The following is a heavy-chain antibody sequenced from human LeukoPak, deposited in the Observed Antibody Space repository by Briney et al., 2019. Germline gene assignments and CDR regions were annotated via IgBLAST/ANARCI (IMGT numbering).Heavy chain of an antibody. J-gene: IGHJ4*02. V-gene: IGHV4-38-2*02. CDR3: ARVNAPVATFDY. CDR1: GYSISSTYY. CDR2: ISHSGNT. Sequence: PSETLSLTCTVSGYSISSTYYGAWIRRPPGKGLEWIATISHSGNTYYTPSLESRLTISLDTSKNHFSLRLSSVTAADTAVYYCARVNAPVATFDYWGLGTLVAVSS. D-gene: IGHD1-1*01.